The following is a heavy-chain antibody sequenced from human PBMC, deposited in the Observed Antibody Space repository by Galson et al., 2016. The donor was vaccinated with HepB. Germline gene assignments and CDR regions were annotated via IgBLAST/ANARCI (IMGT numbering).Heavy chain of an antibody. J-gene: IGHJ5*02. CDR2: ISYDGSDK. CDR1: GFTFSSYA. Sequence: SLRLSCAASGFTFSSYAMHWVRQAPGKGLEWVAIISYDGSDKYYADSVKGRFTVSRDNSKDTLYLQMNSLRPGDTALYFCAREGGWFVDSYGGYLDPWGQGTLVTVSS. V-gene: IGHV3-30*04. CDR3: AREGGWFVDSYGGYLDP. D-gene: IGHD3-10*01.